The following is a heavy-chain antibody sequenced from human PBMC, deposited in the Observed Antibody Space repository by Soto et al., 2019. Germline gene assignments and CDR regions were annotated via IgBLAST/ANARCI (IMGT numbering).Heavy chain of an antibody. D-gene: IGHD1-26*01. CDR1: GYTFINYG. Sequence: QVQLVQSGAEVKKPGASVRVSCKTSGYTFINYGITWVRQAPGQRLEWMGWLSAYNGDTSSSEKLQDRFTMTTDTSPNTVYMDLRSLTSDDTAVYYCARWSAIVGGAEALDVWGQGTMVIVSS. J-gene: IGHJ3*01. V-gene: IGHV1-18*01. CDR2: LSAYNGDT. CDR3: ARWSAIVGGAEALDV.